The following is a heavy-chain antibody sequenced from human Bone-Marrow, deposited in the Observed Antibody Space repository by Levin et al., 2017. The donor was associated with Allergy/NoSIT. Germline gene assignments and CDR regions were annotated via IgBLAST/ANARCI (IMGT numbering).Heavy chain of an antibody. CDR2: IIPIFGTT. V-gene: IGHV1-69*13. Sequence: ASVKVSCKASGGTLSSYGLSWVRQAPGQGLEWMAGIIPIFGTTNYAQKFQGRVTLTADESTSTAYMELNSLTSEDTAVYYCTRCTTHYYYYYTLDVWGQGTTVTVSS. CDR3: TRCTTHYYYYYTLDV. J-gene: IGHJ6*02. D-gene: IGHD2-2*01. CDR1: GGTLSSYG.